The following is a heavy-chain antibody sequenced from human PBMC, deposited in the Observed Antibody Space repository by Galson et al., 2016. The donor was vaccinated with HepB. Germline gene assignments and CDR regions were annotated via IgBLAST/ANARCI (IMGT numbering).Heavy chain of an antibody. CDR2: IRGSGTGT. V-gene: IGHV3-23*01. J-gene: IGHJ5*02. CDR3: ARRVGRAWFDP. CDR1: GFSISIYS. D-gene: IGHD2-2*01. Sequence: SLRLSCAASGFSISIYSMNWVRQAPGKGLEWVSAIRGSGTGTSYTDSVKGRFTISRDNSKNTLYLQMNSLRAEDAAVYYCARRVGRAWFDPWGQGTLVTVSS.